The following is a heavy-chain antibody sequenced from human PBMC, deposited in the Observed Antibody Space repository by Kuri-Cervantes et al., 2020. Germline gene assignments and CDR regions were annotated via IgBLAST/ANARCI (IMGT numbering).Heavy chain of an antibody. V-gene: IGHV3-20*04. CDR1: GFTFDDYG. Sequence: GESLKISCAASGFTFDDYGMSWVRQAPGKGLEWVSGINWNGGSTGYADSVKGRFTISRDNSKNTLYPQMNSLRAEDTAVYYCARDWGSSGWFMDVWGKGTTVTVSS. J-gene: IGHJ6*04. CDR2: INWNGGST. D-gene: IGHD6-19*01. CDR3: ARDWGSSGWFMDV.